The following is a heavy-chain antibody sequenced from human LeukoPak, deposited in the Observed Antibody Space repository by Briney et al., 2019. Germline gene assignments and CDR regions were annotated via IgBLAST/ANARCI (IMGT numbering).Heavy chain of an antibody. CDR2: FDPEDGET. CDR1: GYTLTELS. Sequence: ASVKVSCKVSGYTLTELSMHWVRQAPGKGLEWMGGFDPEDGETIYAQKFQGRVTMTEDTSTDTAYMELSSLRSEDTAVYYCATVQAVQNYFDYWGQGTLVIVSS. V-gene: IGHV1-24*01. J-gene: IGHJ4*02. CDR3: ATVQAVQNYFDY.